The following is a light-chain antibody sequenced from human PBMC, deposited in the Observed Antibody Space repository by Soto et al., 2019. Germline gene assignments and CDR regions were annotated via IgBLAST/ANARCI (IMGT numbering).Light chain of an antibody. Sequence: EIVMTQSPATLSLSPGERATLSCRASRSVSTKLVWYQHKPGQPPRLLISGASARATGIPDRFSGSGSGTEFPLTIASLQSEDCAVYYCQQSDNWPPTFGQGTKVEIK. CDR3: QQSDNWPPT. CDR1: RSVSTK. V-gene: IGKV3-15*01. J-gene: IGKJ1*01. CDR2: GAS.